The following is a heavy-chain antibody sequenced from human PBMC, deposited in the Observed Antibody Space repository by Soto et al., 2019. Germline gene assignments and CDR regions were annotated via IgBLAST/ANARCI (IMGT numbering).Heavy chain of an antibody. CDR1: GVSIGSNYY. J-gene: IGHJ4*02. V-gene: IGHV4-4*02. Sequence: QVLLQESGPGLVQPSGTLSLSCVVSGVSIGSNYYWGWVRQSPGKGLEWLGDMSNIGSVNYNPSLKSRVTISMDKSQNQFSLKLHSVAATDTAVYYCARSLGWYAIDYWGQGTLVIVSS. CDR2: MSNIGSV. D-gene: IGHD6-19*01. CDR3: ARSLGWYAIDY.